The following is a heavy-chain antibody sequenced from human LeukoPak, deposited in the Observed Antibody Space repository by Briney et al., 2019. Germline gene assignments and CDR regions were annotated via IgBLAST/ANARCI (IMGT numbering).Heavy chain of an antibody. V-gene: IGHV3-23*01. CDR2: ISGSGDRT. D-gene: IGHD3-16*01. CDR1: GFTFSNCA. Sequence: GGSLRLSCAASGFTFSNCAMSWVRQAPGKGLEWVSGISGSGDRTYYADSVKGRFTISRDTSKNTLYLQMNSLRAEDTAVYYCAKGGDEFRGYLDVWGKGTTVTVSS. CDR3: AKGGDEFRGYLDV. J-gene: IGHJ6*03.